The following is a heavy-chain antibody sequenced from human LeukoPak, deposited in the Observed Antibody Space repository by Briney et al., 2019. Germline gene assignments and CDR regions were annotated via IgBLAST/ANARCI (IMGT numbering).Heavy chain of an antibody. CDR1: GFSFNNYG. Sequence: GGSLRLSCVASGFSFNNYGMHWVRQAPGKGLEWVAVMSYDGTNTFHTDSVKGRFTISRDNSKNTLFLQMNSLRAEDTAVYYCASGPDSITGTNYYYYGMDVWGQGTTVTVSS. J-gene: IGHJ6*02. D-gene: IGHD1-7*01. V-gene: IGHV3-30*03. CDR2: MSYDGTNT. CDR3: ASGPDSITGTNYYYYGMDV.